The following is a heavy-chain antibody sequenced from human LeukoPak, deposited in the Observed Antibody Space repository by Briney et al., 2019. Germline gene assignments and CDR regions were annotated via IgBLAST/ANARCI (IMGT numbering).Heavy chain of an antibody. CDR3: ARGKVVTMVRGVIITYFDY. D-gene: IGHD3-10*01. V-gene: IGHV1-2*02. CDR1: GYTFTGYY. CDR2: INPNSGDT. Sequence: ASVKVSCKASGYTFTGYYMRWVRQAPGQGLEWMGWINPNSGDTNYAQKFQGRVTMTRDTSTSTVYMELSSLRSEDTAVYYCARGKVVTMVRGVIITYFDYWGQGTLVTVS. J-gene: IGHJ4*02.